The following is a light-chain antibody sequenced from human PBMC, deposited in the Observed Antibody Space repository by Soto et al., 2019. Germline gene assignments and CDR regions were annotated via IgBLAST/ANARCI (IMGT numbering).Light chain of an antibody. CDR1: QSVTSN. CDR3: QQYYDWPWT. Sequence: MVMTQSPATLSVCPGEGASLRRRASQSVTSNLAWYQQKPGQPPRLLIYGASTRATGIPARFSGSGSGTDLTLTISRLQSEDCAVHYCQQYYDWPWTFGQGTKVAIK. V-gene: IGKV3-15*01. CDR2: GAS. J-gene: IGKJ1*01.